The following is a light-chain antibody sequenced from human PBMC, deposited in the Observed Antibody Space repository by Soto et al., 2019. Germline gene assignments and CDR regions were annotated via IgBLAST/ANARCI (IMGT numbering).Light chain of an antibody. CDR1: QSISSW. Sequence: DIQMTQSPSTLSASVGDRVTITCRASQSISSWLAWYQQKPGKAPKLLIYKASSLESGVPSRFSGSGSGTEFTITISSLQPDDFATYYCQQYNSYSLTFGGGTKVDIK. V-gene: IGKV1-5*03. CDR2: KAS. CDR3: QQYNSYSLT. J-gene: IGKJ4*01.